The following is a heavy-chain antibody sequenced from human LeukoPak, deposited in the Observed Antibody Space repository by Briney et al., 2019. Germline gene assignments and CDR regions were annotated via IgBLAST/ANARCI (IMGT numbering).Heavy chain of an antibody. Sequence: GESLKISCKGSGYSFTSYWIGWVRQMPGKGVEWMGIIYPGDSDTRYGPSFQGQVTISADKSITTAYLQWSSLKASDAAMYYCARRSYCSSASCYPYFDYWGQGILVTVSS. J-gene: IGHJ4*02. CDR3: ARRSYCSSASCYPYFDY. CDR1: GYSFTSYW. CDR2: IYPGDSDT. V-gene: IGHV5-51*01. D-gene: IGHD2-2*01.